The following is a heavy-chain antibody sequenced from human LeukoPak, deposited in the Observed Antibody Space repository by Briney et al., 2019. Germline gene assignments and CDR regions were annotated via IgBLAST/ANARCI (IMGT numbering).Heavy chain of an antibody. CDR2: IYYSGST. D-gene: IGHD3-16*01. CDR3: ARETSQKGAHYMDV. V-gene: IGHV4-59*01. Sequence: SETLSLTCTVSGGSLSSYYWSWLRQPPGKGLEYIGYIYYSGSTNYNPSLRSGLTISVDTSKNQFSLKLSSVTAPDTAVYYCARETSQKGAHYMDVWGKGTTVTISS. J-gene: IGHJ6*03. CDR1: GGSLSSYY.